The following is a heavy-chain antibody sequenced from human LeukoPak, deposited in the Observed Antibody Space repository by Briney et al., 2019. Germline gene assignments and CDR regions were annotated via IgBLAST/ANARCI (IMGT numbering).Heavy chain of an antibody. CDR2: ISYDGSNK. V-gene: IGHV3-30-3*01. Sequence: GRSLRLSCAASGFTFSSYAMPWVRQAPGKGLEWVAVISYDGSNKYYADSVKGRFTISRDNAKNSLYLQMNSLRAEDTAVYYCAREAQGLQRSCLDVWGQGTTVTVSS. D-gene: IGHD4-11*01. CDR3: AREAQGLQRSCLDV. J-gene: IGHJ6*02. CDR1: GFTFSSYA.